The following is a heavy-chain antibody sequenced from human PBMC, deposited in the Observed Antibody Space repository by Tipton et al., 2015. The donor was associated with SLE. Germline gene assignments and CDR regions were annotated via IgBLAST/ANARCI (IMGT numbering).Heavy chain of an antibody. V-gene: IGHV3-23*01. D-gene: IGHD6-6*01. CDR2: ISGSGGST. Sequence: SLRLSCAASGFTFSSYAMRWVRQAPGKGLEWVSAISGSGGSTYYADSVKGRFPISRDNSKNTLYLQMNSLRAEDTAVYYCAKGARSSSAFGYWGQGTLVTVSS. CDR1: GFTFSSYA. J-gene: IGHJ4*02. CDR3: AKGARSSSAFGY.